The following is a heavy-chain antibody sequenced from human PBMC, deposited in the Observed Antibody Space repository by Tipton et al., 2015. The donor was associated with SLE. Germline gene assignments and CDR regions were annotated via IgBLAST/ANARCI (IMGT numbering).Heavy chain of an antibody. D-gene: IGHD4-17*01. CDR2: IYTSGST. CDR1: GGSLSSYY. Sequence: LRLSCTVSGGSLSSYYWSWIRQPAGKGLEWIGRIYTSGSTNYNPSPKSRVTMSVDTSKNQFSLKLSSVTAADTAVYYCASGSHDYGFRAFDIWGQGTMVTVSS. V-gene: IGHV4-4*07. CDR3: ASGSHDYGFRAFDI. J-gene: IGHJ3*02.